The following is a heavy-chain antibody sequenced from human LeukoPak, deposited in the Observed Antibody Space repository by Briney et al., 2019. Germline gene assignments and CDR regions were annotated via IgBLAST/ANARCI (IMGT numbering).Heavy chain of an antibody. CDR2: INHSGST. CDR3: ARGDSSGWFDY. J-gene: IGHJ4*02. D-gene: IGHD6-19*01. Sequence: SETLSLTCAVYGGSFSGYYWSWIRQPPGKGLEWIGEINHSGSTNYNPSLKSRVTISVDTSKNQFSLKLSSVTAADAAVYYCARGDSSGWFDYWGQGTLVTVSS. CDR1: GGSFSGYY. V-gene: IGHV4-34*01.